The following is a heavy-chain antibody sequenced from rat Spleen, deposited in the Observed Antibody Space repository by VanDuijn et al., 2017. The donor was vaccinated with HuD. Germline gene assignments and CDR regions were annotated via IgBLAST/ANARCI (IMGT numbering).Heavy chain of an antibody. CDR2: ISSDGRRN. J-gene: IGHJ2*01. V-gene: IGHV5-29*01. Sequence: EVQLVESDGGLVQPGRSLKLSCAASGFTFSDYYMAWVRQAPTKGLEWVATISSDGRRNYYRDSVKGRFTISRDNAKNSLYLQMDSLRSEDTATYYCTIGSHYFDIPYYYEYWGQGVMVTVSS. CDR3: TIGSHYFDIPYYYEY. D-gene: IGHD1-1*01. CDR1: GFTFSDYY.